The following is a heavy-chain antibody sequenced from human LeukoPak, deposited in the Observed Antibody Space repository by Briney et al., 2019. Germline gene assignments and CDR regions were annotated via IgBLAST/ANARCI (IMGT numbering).Heavy chain of an antibody. Sequence: SETLSLTCTASGGSISSSSYYWGWIRQPPGKGLEWIGYIYHSGSTYYNPSLKSRVTISVDRSKNQFSLKLSSVTAADTAVYYCARASDSSSSYWGQGTLVTVSS. CDR3: ARASDSSSSY. D-gene: IGHD6-6*01. CDR1: GGSISSSSYY. J-gene: IGHJ4*02. V-gene: IGHV4-39*07. CDR2: IYHSGST.